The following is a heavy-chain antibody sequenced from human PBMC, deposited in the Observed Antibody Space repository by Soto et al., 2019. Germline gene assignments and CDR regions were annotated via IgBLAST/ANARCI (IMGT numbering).Heavy chain of an antibody. J-gene: IGHJ4*02. D-gene: IGHD4-17*01. CDR3: ARSLRSSYYFDY. V-gene: IGHV4-59*08. CDR1: GGSISSYY. Sequence: PSETLSLTCTVSGGSISSYYWSWIRQPPGKGLEWIGYIYYSGSTNYNPSLKSRVTISVDTSKNQFSLKLSSVTAADTAVYYCARSLRSSYYFDYWGQGTXVTVSS. CDR2: IYYSGST.